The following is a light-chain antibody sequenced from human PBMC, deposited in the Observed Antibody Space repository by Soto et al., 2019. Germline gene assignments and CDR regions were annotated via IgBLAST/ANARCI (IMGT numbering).Light chain of an antibody. CDR3: QQYNNWPRT. CDR2: GAS. V-gene: IGKV3-15*01. J-gene: IGKJ1*01. Sequence: EIVMTQSPATLSVSPGETVTLSCRASQSVNSNLAWYQQKPGQAPRLLIYGASTRATGIPARFSGSGSGTEFTLTISSLQSEDFAVYYCQQYNNWPRTFGQGTKVDTK. CDR1: QSVNSN.